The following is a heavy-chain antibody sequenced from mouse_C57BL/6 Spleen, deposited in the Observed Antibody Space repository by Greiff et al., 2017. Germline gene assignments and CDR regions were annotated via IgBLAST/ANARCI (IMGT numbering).Heavy chain of an antibody. Sequence: VQLQQPGAELVKPGASVKLSCKASGYTFTSYWMHWVKQRPGQGLEWIGMIHPNSGSTNYNEKFKSKATLTVDKSSSTAYMQLSSLTSEDSAVYYCARKEITTWYFDVWGTGTTVTVSS. V-gene: IGHV1-64*01. CDR3: ARKEITTWYFDV. CDR1: GYTFTSYW. D-gene: IGHD1-1*01. CDR2: IHPNSGST. J-gene: IGHJ1*03.